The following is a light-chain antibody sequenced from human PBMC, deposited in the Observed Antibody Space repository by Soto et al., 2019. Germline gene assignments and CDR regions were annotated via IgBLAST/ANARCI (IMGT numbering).Light chain of an antibody. J-gene: IGKJ1*01. CDR2: GAT. CDR1: QSVSTY. Sequence: EIVLAESPATLSLSQGERASLSCRVSQSVSTYLAWYQQRPGQAPRLLVFGATTRATGVPARFSGSRSGTEFTLTISSLQPEDFASYYCLQDYGDSWTFGQGTKVDIK. CDR3: LQDYGDSWT. V-gene: IGKV3-11*01.